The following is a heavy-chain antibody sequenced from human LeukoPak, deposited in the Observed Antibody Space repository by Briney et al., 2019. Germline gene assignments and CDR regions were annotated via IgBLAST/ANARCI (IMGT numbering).Heavy chain of an antibody. V-gene: IGHV4-39*07. Sequence: SETLSLTCTVSGGSISSSSYYWGWIRQPPGKGLEWIGSIYYSGSTYYNPSLKSRVTISVDTSKNQFSLKLSSVTAADTAVYYCARDKGRYFDWLGGYYYGMDVWGQGTTVTVSS. CDR3: ARDKGRYFDWLGGYYYGMDV. D-gene: IGHD3-9*01. CDR2: IYYSGST. J-gene: IGHJ6*02. CDR1: GGSISSSSYY.